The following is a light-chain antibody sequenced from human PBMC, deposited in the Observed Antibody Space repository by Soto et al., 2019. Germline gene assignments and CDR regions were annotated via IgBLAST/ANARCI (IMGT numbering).Light chain of an antibody. Sequence: EVVLTQSPATLSVSPGERVTLSCRASQSVDYNLAWYQQKPGQAPRLLIYGVATRATGIPARFSGSASGTEFTLTISSLQSEDFASYYCQQYKTWLTFGGGTKVEIK. CDR1: QSVDYN. J-gene: IGKJ4*01. V-gene: IGKV3-15*01. CDR3: QQYKTWLT. CDR2: GVA.